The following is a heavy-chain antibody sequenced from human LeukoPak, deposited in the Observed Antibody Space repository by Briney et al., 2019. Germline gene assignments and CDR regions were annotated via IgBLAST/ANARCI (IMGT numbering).Heavy chain of an antibody. CDR3: ARDVKGGPFDY. V-gene: IGHV4-34*01. Sequence: SETLSLTCAVYGGSFSGYYWSWIRQPPGKGLEWIGEINHSGSTNYNPSLKSRVTISVDTSKNQFSLKLSSVTAADTAVYYCARDVKGGPFDYWGQGTLVTVSS. CDR1: GGSFSGYY. D-gene: IGHD2/OR15-2a*01. J-gene: IGHJ4*02. CDR2: INHSGST.